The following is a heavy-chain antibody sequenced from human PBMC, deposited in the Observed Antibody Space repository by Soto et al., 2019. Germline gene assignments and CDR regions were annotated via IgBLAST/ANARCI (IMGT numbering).Heavy chain of an antibody. V-gene: IGHV1-69*06. CDR2: FTPIFGST. J-gene: IGHJ4*02. CDR1: GGTLSNSA. D-gene: IGHD3-10*01. Sequence: GASVKVSCNTSGGTLSNSAINWVRQAPGQGLEWMGSFTPIFGSTFYAQNFQDRVTSTADKSTGTAYIELSSLTFEDTAMYFCARGRVRGVKVGWHFDSWGQGTLVTV. CDR3: ARGRVRGVKVGWHFDS.